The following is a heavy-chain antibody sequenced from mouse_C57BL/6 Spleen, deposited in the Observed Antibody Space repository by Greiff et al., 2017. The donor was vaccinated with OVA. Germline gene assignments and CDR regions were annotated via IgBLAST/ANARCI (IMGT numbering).Heavy chain of an antibody. CDR2: IWSGGST. Sequence: VKLMESGPGLVQPSQSLSITCTVSGFSLTSYGVHWVRQSPGKGLEWLGVIWSGGSTDYNAAFISRLSISTDNSESQVFFKMNSLQADDTAIYYCARMWNWEFAKDYWGKGTSVTVSS. CDR1: GFSLTSYG. CDR3: ARMWNWEFAKDY. D-gene: IGHD4-1*01. J-gene: IGHJ4*01. V-gene: IGHV2-2*01.